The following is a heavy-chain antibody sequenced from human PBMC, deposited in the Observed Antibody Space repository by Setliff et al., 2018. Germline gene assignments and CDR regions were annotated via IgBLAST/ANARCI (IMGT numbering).Heavy chain of an antibody. CDR2: IIPIFGSA. J-gene: IGHJ4*02. CDR1: GGTFNSYA. Sequence: SVKVSCKASGGTFNSYAISWVRQAPGQGLEWMGGIIPIFGSANYARKFQGRVTVTADESTSPAYMELSSLRSEDTAVYYWARGSVEYSRGWYYFDYWAQGTLVTVSS. V-gene: IGHV1-69*13. D-gene: IGHD6-19*01. CDR3: ARGSVEYSRGWYYFDY.